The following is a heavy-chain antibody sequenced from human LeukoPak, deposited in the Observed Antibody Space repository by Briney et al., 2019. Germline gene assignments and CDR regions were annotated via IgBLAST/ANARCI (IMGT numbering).Heavy chain of an antibody. Sequence: QAGGSLRLSCAASGFTFSSYGMHWVRQAPGKGLECVAVISYDGSNKYYADSVKGRFTISRDNSKNTLYLQMNSLRAEDTAVYYCAKDGSYGDYVSYFQHWGQGTLVTASS. J-gene: IGHJ1*01. D-gene: IGHD4-17*01. CDR2: ISYDGSNK. V-gene: IGHV3-30*18. CDR1: GFTFSSYG. CDR3: AKDGSYGDYVSYFQH.